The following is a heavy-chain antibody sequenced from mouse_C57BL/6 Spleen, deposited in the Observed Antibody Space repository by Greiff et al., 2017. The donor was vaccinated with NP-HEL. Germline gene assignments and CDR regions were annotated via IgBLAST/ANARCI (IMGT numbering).Heavy chain of an antibody. D-gene: IGHD4-1*01. Sequence: VQLQQSGAELVKPGASVKISCKASGYAFSSYWMNWVKQRPGKGLEWIGQIYPGDGDTNYNGKFKGKATLTADKSSSTAYMQLSSLTSEDSAVYFCARNWDEGWYFDVWGTGTTVTVSS. V-gene: IGHV1-80*01. J-gene: IGHJ1*03. CDR2: IYPGDGDT. CDR1: GYAFSSYW. CDR3: ARNWDEGWYFDV.